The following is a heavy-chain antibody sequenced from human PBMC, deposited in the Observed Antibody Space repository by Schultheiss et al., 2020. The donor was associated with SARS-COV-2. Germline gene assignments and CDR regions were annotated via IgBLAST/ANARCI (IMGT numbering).Heavy chain of an antibody. CDR1: GFTFSSYA. V-gene: IGHV3-23*01. CDR2: ISGSGGST. D-gene: IGHD3-9*01. J-gene: IGHJ4*02. Sequence: GGSLRLSCAASGFTFSSYAMSWVRQAPGKGLEWVSAISGSGGSTYYADSVKGRFTISRDNSKNTLYLQMNSLRAEDTAVYYCARDRYYYDILTGYQTSFDYWGQGTLVTVSS. CDR3: ARDRYYYDILTGYQTSFDY.